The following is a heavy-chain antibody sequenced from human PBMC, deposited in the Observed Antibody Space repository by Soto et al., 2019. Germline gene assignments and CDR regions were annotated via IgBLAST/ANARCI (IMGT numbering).Heavy chain of an antibody. V-gene: IGHV1-18*01. D-gene: IGHD6-19*01. CDR3: ARTNSSGWPYYYYGMDV. J-gene: IGHJ6*02. CDR1: GYTFTSYG. Sequence: ASVKVSCKASGYTFTSYGISWVRQAPGQGLEWMGWISAYNGNTNYAQKLQGRVNVTTDTSKSTAYMELRSLRSDDTAVYYCARTNSSGWPYYYYGMDVWGQGTTVTVSS. CDR2: ISAYNGNT.